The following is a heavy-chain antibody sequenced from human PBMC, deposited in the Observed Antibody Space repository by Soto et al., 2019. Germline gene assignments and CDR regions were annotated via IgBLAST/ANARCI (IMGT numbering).Heavy chain of an antibody. D-gene: IGHD1-26*01. J-gene: IGHJ5*02. CDR3: GILRHIVDNNWFDP. V-gene: IGHV4-39*01. Sequence: PSETLSLTCTFSGYSVSSSSYYWGWIRQPPGKGLEWIGSIYYTGNTYYNPSLKSRVTISVETSKNRFSLKLTSVTAADTAIYYCGILRHIVDNNWFDPWGQGTLVTVSS. CDR2: IYYTGNT. CDR1: GYSVSSSSYY.